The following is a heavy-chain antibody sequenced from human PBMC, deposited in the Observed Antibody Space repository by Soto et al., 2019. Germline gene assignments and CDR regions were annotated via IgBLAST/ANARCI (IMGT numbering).Heavy chain of an antibody. V-gene: IGHV3-21*01. CDR1: GIAFRNYS. J-gene: IGHJ6*02. CDR2: ISSSSTYI. CDR3: AKDSSTITIFGWEYGMDA. Sequence: GGALRVSCAASGIAFRNYSMNWVRQSPGRGPGWVSSISSSSTYIYYADAVKGRFTISRDNAKNSLYLEMNSLRAEDTAVYYCAKDSSTITIFGWEYGMDAWGQGTTVPVS. D-gene: IGHD3-3*01.